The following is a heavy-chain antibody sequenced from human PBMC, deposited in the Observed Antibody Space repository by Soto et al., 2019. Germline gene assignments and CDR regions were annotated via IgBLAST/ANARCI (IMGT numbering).Heavy chain of an antibody. D-gene: IGHD6-25*01. V-gene: IGHV4-4*02. Sequence: QVLLQESGPGLVEPSGTLSLTCGVSGGPISSSNWWSWVRLPPGKRLEWIGEIFHSGTAYYNPSLKRRVTISLDQSNILYSLKLSSVTAADTAVYYCAIGEAAAATYSWFGPWGQGILVTVSS. CDR2: IFHSGTA. J-gene: IGHJ5*02. CDR3: AIGEAAAATYSWFGP. CDR1: GGPISSSNW.